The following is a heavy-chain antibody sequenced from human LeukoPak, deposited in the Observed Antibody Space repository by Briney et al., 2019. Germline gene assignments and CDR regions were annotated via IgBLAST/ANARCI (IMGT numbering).Heavy chain of an antibody. CDR2: IAPISGTP. V-gene: IGHV1-69*06. CDR3: ATHPAHYQLLTFDP. CDR1: GGTFTHYV. D-gene: IGHD2-2*01. J-gene: IGHJ5*02. Sequence: GASVKVTCKASGGTFTHYVISWVRQAPGQGLEWMGGIAPISGTPMYAQRFQGRVTITADKSTNTAYMEMSSLTSEDTAVYFCATHPAHYQLLTFDPWGQGTLVTVSS.